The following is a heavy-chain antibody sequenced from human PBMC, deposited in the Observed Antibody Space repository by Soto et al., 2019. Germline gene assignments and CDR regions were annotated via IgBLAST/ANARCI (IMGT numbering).Heavy chain of an antibody. CDR2: ISYDGSNK. V-gene: IGHV3-30-3*01. J-gene: IGHJ4*02. CDR1: GFTLSSYA. Sequence: QVQLVESGGGVVQPGRSLRLSCAASGFTLSSYAIHWVRQAPGKGLEWVAVISYDGSNKYYADSVKGRFTISRDNSKNTLYLQMNSLRAEDTAVYYCARDQSSGGDCPDYWGQGTLVTVSS. CDR3: ARDQSSGGDCPDY. D-gene: IGHD2-21*02.